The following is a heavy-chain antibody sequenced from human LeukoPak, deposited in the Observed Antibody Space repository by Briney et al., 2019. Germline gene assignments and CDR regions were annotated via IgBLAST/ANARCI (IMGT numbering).Heavy chain of an antibody. Sequence: GGSLRLSCAASGLTLSNHAMHWVRRATGKGLEWVSAVGIAGDTFYPGSVKGRFTISRENAKNSLYLQMNSLRAEDTAVYYCARQMTPHGNFDYWGQGTLVTVSS. CDR2: VGIAGDT. V-gene: IGHV3-13*01. CDR3: ARQMTPHGNFDY. J-gene: IGHJ4*02. CDR1: GLTLSNHA. D-gene: IGHD1-26*01.